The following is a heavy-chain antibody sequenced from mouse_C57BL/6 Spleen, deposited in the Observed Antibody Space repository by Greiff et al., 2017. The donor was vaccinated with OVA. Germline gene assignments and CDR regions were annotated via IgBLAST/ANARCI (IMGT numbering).Heavy chain of an antibody. Sequence: VQLQQPGAELVRPGSSVKLSCKASGYTFTSYWMHWVKQRPIQGLEWIGNIDPSDSETHYNQKFKDKATLTVDKSSSTAYMQLSSLTSEDSAVYYCAREAYYINWTWFAYWGQGTLVTVSA. V-gene: IGHV1-52*01. CDR2: IDPSDSET. CDR1: GYTFTSYW. J-gene: IGHJ3*01. CDR3: AREAYYINWTWFAY. D-gene: IGHD2-5*01.